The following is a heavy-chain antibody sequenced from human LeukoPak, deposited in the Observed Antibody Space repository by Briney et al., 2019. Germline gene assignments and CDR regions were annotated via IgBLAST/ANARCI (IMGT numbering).Heavy chain of an antibody. CDR1: GFTFSSYA. D-gene: IGHD6-25*01. CDR3: AAISYSGTWPVGY. CDR2: ISAGGDTT. V-gene: IGHV3-23*01. J-gene: IGHJ4*02. Sequence: PGGSLRLSCAASGFTFSSYAMSWVRQAPGEGLEWVSGISAGGDTTYTADSVRGRFTISRDNSNNTLYLQMNTLTAEDTAVYCCAAISYSGTWPVGYWGQGILVTVTA.